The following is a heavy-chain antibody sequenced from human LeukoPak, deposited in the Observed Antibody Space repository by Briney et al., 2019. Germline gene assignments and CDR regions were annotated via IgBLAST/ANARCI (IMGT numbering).Heavy chain of an antibody. CDR3: ARVASSGYYSRPKYYFDY. J-gene: IGHJ4*02. Sequence: SETLSLTCPVSGGSISSGGYYWSWIRQHPGKGLEWIGYIYYSGSTYYNPSLKSRVTISVDTSKNQFSLKLSSVTAADTAVYYCARVASSGYYSRPKYYFDYWGQGTLVTVSS. D-gene: IGHD3-22*01. CDR1: GGSISSGGYY. V-gene: IGHV4-31*03. CDR2: IYYSGST.